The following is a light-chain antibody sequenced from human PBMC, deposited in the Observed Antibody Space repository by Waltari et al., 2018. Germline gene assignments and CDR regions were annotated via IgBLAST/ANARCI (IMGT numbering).Light chain of an antibody. J-gene: IGKJ1*01. CDR2: GAS. Sequence: EIVMTQSPATLSVFPGERATLSCRASQSIRSTLAWYQLKPGQAPRLLIYGASTRATGIPARFSGSGSGTEFTLTISSLQSEDFAVYFCQQYDNWLGTFGQGTKVEIK. CDR3: QQYDNWLGT. V-gene: IGKV3-15*01. CDR1: QSIRST.